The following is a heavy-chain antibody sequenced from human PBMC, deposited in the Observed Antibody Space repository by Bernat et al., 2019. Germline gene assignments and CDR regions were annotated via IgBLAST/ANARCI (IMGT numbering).Heavy chain of an antibody. J-gene: IGHJ6*02. CDR1: GGSISSSNW. CDR2: IYHSGST. CDR3: AREGSGYDLGNYYYYGMDV. V-gene: IGHV4-4*02. D-gene: IGHD5-12*01. Sequence: QVQLQESGPGLVKPSGTLSLTCAVSGGSISSSNWWSWVRQPPGKGLEWIGEIYHSGSTNYNPSLKSRVTISVDKSKNQFSLKLSSVTAADTAVYYCAREGSGYDLGNYYYYGMDVWGQGTTVTVSS.